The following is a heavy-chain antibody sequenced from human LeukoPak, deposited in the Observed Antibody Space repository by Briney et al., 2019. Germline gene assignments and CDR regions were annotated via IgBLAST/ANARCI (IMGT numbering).Heavy chain of an antibody. V-gene: IGHV4-34*01. CDR2: INHSGST. CDR3: ASFLGYCSGGSCPDAYDI. D-gene: IGHD2-15*01. J-gene: IGHJ3*02. CDR1: GGSFRGYY. Sequence: SETLSLACAVYGGSFRGYYWSWLRQPPGKGLEWLGEINHSGSTNYNPSLKSRVTISVDTSKNQFSLKLSSVTAADTAVYYCASFLGYCSGGSCPDAYDIWGQGTMVTVSS.